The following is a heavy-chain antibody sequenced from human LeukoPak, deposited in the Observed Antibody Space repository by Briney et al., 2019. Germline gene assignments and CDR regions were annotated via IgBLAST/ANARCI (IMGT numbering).Heavy chain of an antibody. CDR1: GYTFTSYY. CDR2: INPSGGST. V-gene: IGHV1-46*01. CDR3: ARGAQTGRITIFGVAPSSPNSWFDP. D-gene: IGHD3-3*01. Sequence: GASVKVSCKASGYTFTSYYMHWVRQAPGQGLEWMGIINPSGGSTSYAQKFQGRVTMTRDMSTSTVYMELSSLRSEDTAVYYCARGAQTGRITIFGVAPSSPNSWFDPWGQGTLVTVSS. J-gene: IGHJ5*02.